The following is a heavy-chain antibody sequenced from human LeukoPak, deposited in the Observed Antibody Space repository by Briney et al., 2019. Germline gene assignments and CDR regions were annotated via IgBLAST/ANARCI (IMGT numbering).Heavy chain of an antibody. D-gene: IGHD6-13*01. CDR3: ARDLAAAGPDYNWFDP. CDR1: GGSISSYY. J-gene: IGHJ5*02. V-gene: IGHV4-59*01. Sequence: SETLSLTCTVSGGSISSYYWSWIRQPPGKGLEWIGYMDYSGSSNYNPSLKSRVTISVDTSKNQFSLKLNSATAADTAVYYCARDLAAAGPDYNWFDPWGQGTLVTVSS. CDR2: MDYSGSS.